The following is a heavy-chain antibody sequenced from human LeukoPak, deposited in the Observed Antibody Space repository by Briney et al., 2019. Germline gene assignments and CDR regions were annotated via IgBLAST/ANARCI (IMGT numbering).Heavy chain of an antibody. V-gene: IGHV3-30*02. CDR1: GFTFSSYD. Sequence: GGSLTLSCAASGFTFSSYDMHCVRQAPGGGLEGVAFIRYDGSNKYYAHSVKGRFTISRDNSKNTLYLQMNSRRAEDTAVYYCASQPNYYGSPHYMDVWGKGATVTISS. CDR2: IRYDGSNK. CDR3: ASQPNYYGSPHYMDV. J-gene: IGHJ6*03. D-gene: IGHD3-10*01.